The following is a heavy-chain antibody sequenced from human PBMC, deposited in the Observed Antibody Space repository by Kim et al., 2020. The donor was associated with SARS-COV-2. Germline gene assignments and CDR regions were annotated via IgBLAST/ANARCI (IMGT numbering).Heavy chain of an antibody. D-gene: IGHD2-15*01. CDR3: QGAAAYYYYGMDV. V-gene: IGHV4-59*01. Sequence: SNPSLKRCVTISLDTSKTQFALKLSSVTDADTAVYYCQGAAAYYYYGMDVWGQGTTVTVSS. J-gene: IGHJ6*02.